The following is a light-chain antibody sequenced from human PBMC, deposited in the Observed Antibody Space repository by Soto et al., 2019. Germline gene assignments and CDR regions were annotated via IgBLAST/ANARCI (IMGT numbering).Light chain of an antibody. Sequence: EIVMTQSPATLSGSPGERATLSCRASQSFGSNLAWYQQKPGQAPRLLIYGASTRATGIPARFSGSGSGTEFTLTISSLQSEDFAVYYCQQYNNWPPLTFGGGTKVEIK. CDR1: QSFGSN. J-gene: IGKJ4*01. CDR3: QQYNNWPPLT. CDR2: GAS. V-gene: IGKV3-15*01.